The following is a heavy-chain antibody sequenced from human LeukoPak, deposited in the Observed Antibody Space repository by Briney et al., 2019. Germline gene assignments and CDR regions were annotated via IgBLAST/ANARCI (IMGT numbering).Heavy chain of an antibody. Sequence: GGSLRLSCAASGFTFSSYAMSWVRQAPGKGLEWVSAISGSGGSTYYADSVKGQFTISRDNSKSTLYLQMNSLRAEDTAVYYCAKEITAGYYDSSGAFDYWGQGTLVTVSS. D-gene: IGHD3-22*01. V-gene: IGHV3-23*01. CDR2: ISGSGGST. CDR3: AKEITAGYYDSSGAFDY. J-gene: IGHJ4*02. CDR1: GFTFSSYA.